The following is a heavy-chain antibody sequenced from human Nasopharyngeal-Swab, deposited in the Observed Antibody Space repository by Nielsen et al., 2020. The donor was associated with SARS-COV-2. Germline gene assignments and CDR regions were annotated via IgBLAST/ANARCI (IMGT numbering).Heavy chain of an antibody. CDR3: ARAGNGDYVPPDY. D-gene: IGHD4-17*01. CDR1: GFTFSSYG. CDR2: INSDGSST. V-gene: IGHV3-74*01. J-gene: IGHJ4*02. Sequence: GESLKISCAASGFTFSSYGMHWVRQAPGKGLMWVSRINSDGSSTTYADSVKGRFTISRDNAKNTLYLQMNSLRAEDTAVYYCARAGNGDYVPPDYWGQGTLVTVSS.